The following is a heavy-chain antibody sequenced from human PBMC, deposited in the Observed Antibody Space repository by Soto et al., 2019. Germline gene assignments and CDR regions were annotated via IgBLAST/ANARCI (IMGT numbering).Heavy chain of an antibody. V-gene: IGHV3-30-3*01. Sequence: GGSLRLSCAASGFTFNSYAMHWVRQAPGKGLEWVAVISYDGSNKYYADSGKGRFTISRDNSKNTLYLQMNSLRAEDTAVYYCARPYSGYDYAFDIWGQGTMVTVSS. CDR3: ARPYSGYDYAFDI. D-gene: IGHD5-12*01. J-gene: IGHJ3*02. CDR2: ISYDGSNK. CDR1: GFTFNSYA.